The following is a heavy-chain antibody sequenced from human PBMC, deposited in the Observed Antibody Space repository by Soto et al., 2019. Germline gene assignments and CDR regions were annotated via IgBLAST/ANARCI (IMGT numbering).Heavy chain of an antibody. Sequence: SETLSLTCTVSGGSISSGGYYWSWIRQHPGKGLEWIGYIYYSGSTYYNPSLKSRVTISVDTSKNQFSLKLSSVTAADTAVYYCARESGSIVVVTATRNYYFDYWGQGTLVTVSS. CDR3: ARESGSIVVVTATRNYYFDY. J-gene: IGHJ4*02. CDR1: GGSISSGGYY. D-gene: IGHD2-21*02. CDR2: IYYSGST. V-gene: IGHV4-31*03.